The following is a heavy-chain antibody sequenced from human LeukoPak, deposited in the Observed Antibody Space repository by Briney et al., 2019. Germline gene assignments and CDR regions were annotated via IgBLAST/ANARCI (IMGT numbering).Heavy chain of an antibody. J-gene: IGHJ4*02. V-gene: IGHV1-2*02. D-gene: IGHD6-19*01. CDR2: INPNSGGT. Sequence: ASVKVSCKASGYTFTGYYMHWVRQAPGQGLEWMGWINPNSGGTNYAQKFQGRVTMTRDTSISTAYMELSRLRSDDTAVYYCARSKSSGWYMFDYWGQGTLVTVSP. CDR3: ARSKSSGWYMFDY. CDR1: GYTFTGYY.